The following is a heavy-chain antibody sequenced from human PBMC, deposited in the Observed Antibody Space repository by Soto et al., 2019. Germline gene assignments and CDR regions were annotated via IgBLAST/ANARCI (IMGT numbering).Heavy chain of an antibody. CDR1: GGSISSADFF. V-gene: IGHV4-30-4*01. J-gene: IGHJ4*01. Sequence: SETLSLTCTVSGGSISSADFFWTWLRQPPGKGLEWLGYIYHSGTTYYNPSLKGRLIISIDTSRNQFSLSLNSVTAADTAVYFSARESYLLIAGNVLWGHGAQV. CDR3: ARESYLLIAGNVL. CDR2: IYHSGTT. D-gene: IGHD2-21*01.